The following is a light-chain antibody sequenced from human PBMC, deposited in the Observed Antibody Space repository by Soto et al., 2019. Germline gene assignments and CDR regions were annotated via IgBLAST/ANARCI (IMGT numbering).Light chain of an antibody. CDR3: QQYNSYSGT. V-gene: IGKV1-5*01. J-gene: IGKJ2*01. CDR2: DAS. Sequence: DIQMTQSPSTIYAYVGDRVTITCRASQSISSWLAWYQQKPGKAPKLLIYDASSLESGVPSRFSGSGSGTEFTLTISSLQPDDFATYYCQQYNSYSGTFGQGTKVDIK. CDR1: QSISSW.